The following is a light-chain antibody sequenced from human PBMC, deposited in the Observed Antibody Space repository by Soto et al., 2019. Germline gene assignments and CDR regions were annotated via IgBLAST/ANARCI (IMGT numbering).Light chain of an antibody. Sequence: EIVMTQSPATLSVSPGERATLSCRASQSISSNLAWYQQNPGPAPRLLIYGASTRATGIPATFSGSGSGTEFTLTISSLQSEDFAVYYCQQYNNWPFTFGPGTKVDIK. J-gene: IGKJ3*01. CDR2: GAS. CDR1: QSISSN. CDR3: QQYNNWPFT. V-gene: IGKV3-15*01.